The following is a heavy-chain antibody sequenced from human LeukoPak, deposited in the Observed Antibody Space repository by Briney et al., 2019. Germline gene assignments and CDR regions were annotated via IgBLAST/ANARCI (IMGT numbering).Heavy chain of an antibody. Sequence: GGSLRLSCAASGFTFSSYWMHWVRQAPGKGLVWVSRINSDGSSTSYADSVKGRFTISRDNSKNTLFLQMDSLRAEDTAVYYCAKPRVTDFWSGSTSGGDYWGQGTLVTVSS. CDR1: GFTFSSYW. CDR3: AKPRVTDFWSGSTSGGDY. CDR2: INSDGSST. D-gene: IGHD3-3*01. J-gene: IGHJ4*02. V-gene: IGHV3-74*01.